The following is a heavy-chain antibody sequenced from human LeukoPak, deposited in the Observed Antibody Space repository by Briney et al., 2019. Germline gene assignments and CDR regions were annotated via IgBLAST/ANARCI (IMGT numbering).Heavy chain of an antibody. CDR3: ARDSNRNYYYYGMDA. V-gene: IGHV3-11*01. D-gene: IGHD1-14*01. CDR2: ISSSGSTI. Sequence: KTGGSLRLSCAASGFTFSDYYMSWIRQAPGKGLEWVSYISSSGSTIYYADSVKGRFTISRDNAKNSLYLQMNSLRAEDTAVYYCARDSNRNYYYYGMDAWGQGTTVTVSS. CDR1: GFTFSDYY. J-gene: IGHJ6*02.